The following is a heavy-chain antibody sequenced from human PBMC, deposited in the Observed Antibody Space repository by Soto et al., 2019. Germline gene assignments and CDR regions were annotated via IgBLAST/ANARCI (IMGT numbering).Heavy chain of an antibody. Sequence: SGPTLVSPTQNLTLTCTFSGFSLSTSGMCVSWLRQPPGKALEWLARIDWDDDKYYSTSLKTRLTISKDTSKNQVVLTMTNMDPVDTATYYCARMSIAAATPYNSGMDAWGQETTLTISS. J-gene: IGHJ6*02. CDR2: IDWDDDK. D-gene: IGHD6-13*01. CDR3: ARMSIAAATPYNSGMDA. CDR1: GFSLSTSGMC. V-gene: IGHV2-70*11.